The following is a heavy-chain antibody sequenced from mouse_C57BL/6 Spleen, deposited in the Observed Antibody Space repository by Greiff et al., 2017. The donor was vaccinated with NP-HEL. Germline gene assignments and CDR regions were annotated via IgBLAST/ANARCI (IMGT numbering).Heavy chain of an antibody. CDR2: IYPGDGDT. CDR3: ARRGNLWFAY. D-gene: IGHD2-1*01. CDR1: GYAFSSYW. V-gene: IGHV1-80*01. J-gene: IGHJ3*01. Sequence: VHLVESGAELVKPGASVKISCKASGYAFSSYWMNWVKQRPGKGLEWIGQIYPGDGDTNYNGKFKGKATLTADKSSSTAYMQLSSLTSEDSAVYFCARRGNLWFAYWGQGTLVTVSA.